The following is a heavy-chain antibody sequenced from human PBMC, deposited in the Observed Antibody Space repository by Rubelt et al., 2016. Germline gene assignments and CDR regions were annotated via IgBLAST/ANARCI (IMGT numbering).Heavy chain of an antibody. Sequence: EVQLVEFGGGLVKPGGSLRLSCAASGFTFSSYSMNWVRQAPGKGLEWVSSISSSSSYIYYADSVKGRFTISRDNAKNSLYLQMNSLRAEDTAVYYCARGVDSSSWYDGDWFDPWGQGTLVTVSS. CDR2: ISSSSSYI. CDR1: GFTFSSYS. D-gene: IGHD6-13*01. V-gene: IGHV3-21*01. CDR3: ARGVDSSSWYDGDWFDP. J-gene: IGHJ5*02.